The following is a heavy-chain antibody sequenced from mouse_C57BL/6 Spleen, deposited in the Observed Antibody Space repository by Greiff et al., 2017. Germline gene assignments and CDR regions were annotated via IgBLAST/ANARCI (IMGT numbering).Heavy chain of an antibody. Sequence: DVKLVESGGGLVQPGGSLSLSCAASGFTFTDYDMSWVRQPPGKALEWLGFIRNKANGYTTEYSASVKGRFTISRDNSQSILYLQMNALRAEDSATDDCARGMVTTDGYAMDYWGQGTSVTVSS. CDR1: GFTFTDYD. V-gene: IGHV7-3*01. D-gene: IGHD2-2*01. J-gene: IGHJ4*01. CDR2: IRNKANGYTT. CDR3: ARGMVTTDGYAMDY.